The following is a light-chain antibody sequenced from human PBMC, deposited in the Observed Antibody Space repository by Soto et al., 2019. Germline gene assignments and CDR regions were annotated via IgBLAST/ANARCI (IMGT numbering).Light chain of an antibody. CDR3: SSFTTSNSVV. Sequence: QSALTQPASVSGSPGQSITIPCTGTSSDVGGYNYVSWYQQYPGKAPKLMIYDVSNRPSGVSNRFSGSKSGNTASLTVSGLQAEDEADYYCSSFTTSNSVVFGGGTKVTVL. CDR1: SSDVGGYNY. V-gene: IGLV2-14*01. J-gene: IGLJ2*01. CDR2: DVS.